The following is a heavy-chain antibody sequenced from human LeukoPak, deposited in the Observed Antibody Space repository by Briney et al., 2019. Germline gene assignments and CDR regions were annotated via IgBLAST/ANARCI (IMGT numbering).Heavy chain of an antibody. CDR1: DESFNGYD. J-gene: IGHJ4*02. V-gene: IGHV4-34*01. CDR2: VYHSGST. Sequence: SETLSLTCTVSDESFNGYDWSWIRQHPGKGLEWIGEVYHSGSTNYNPSLKSRATISLDTAKNQFPLKLRSVTAADTAVYYCARGFPSLDNWGRGTLVTVSS. CDR3: ARGFPSLDN.